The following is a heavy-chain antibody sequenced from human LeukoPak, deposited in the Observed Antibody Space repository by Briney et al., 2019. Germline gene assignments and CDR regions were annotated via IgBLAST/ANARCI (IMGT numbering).Heavy chain of an antibody. Sequence: ASVKVSCKSSGGTFSSYAISWVRQAPGQGLEWMGGIIPILGTAKHAQKFQGRVTFTADESTTTVYMELSGLRSEDTAVYYCARDLQWLVLLDYYYYGMDVWGQGTTVTVPS. V-gene: IGHV1-69*13. CDR3: ARDLQWLVLLDYYYYGMDV. D-gene: IGHD6-19*01. J-gene: IGHJ6*02. CDR1: GGTFSSYA. CDR2: IIPILGTA.